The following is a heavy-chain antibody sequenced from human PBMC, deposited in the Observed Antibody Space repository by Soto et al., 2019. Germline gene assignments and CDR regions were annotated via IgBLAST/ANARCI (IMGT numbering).Heavy chain of an antibody. V-gene: IGHV3-33*01. CDR1: GFTFSTYG. CDR2: IWFDGSNK. J-gene: IGHJ4*02. Sequence: QVQLVESGGGVVQPGKSLRLSCTASGFTFSTYGMHRVRQAPGKGLEWVAVIWFDGSNKYHGDSLKGRFTISRDNSKNTLYLQMNNLRAEDTAVYFCGRDGALGDTAVVDSWGQGTLVTVSS. D-gene: IGHD5-18*01. CDR3: GRDGALGDTAVVDS.